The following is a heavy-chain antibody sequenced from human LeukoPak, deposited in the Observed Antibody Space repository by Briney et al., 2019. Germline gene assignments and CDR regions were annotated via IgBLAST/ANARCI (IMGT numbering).Heavy chain of an antibody. CDR1: GGSFSGYY. V-gene: IGHV4-34*01. Sequence: SETLSLTCAVYGGSFSGYYWSWIRQPPGKGLEWIGEINHSGSTNYNPSLKSRVTISVDTSKNQFSLKLSSVTAADTAVYYCARTGRKRVFDYWGQGTLVTVSS. CDR2: INHSGST. CDR3: ARTGRKRVFDY. J-gene: IGHJ4*02.